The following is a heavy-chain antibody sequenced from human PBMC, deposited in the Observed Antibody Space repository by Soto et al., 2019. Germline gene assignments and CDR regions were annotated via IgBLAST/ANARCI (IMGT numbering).Heavy chain of an antibody. CDR1: GGTFSSYT. Sequence: QVQLVQSGAEVKKPGSSVKVSCKASGGTFSSYTISWVRQAPGQGLEWMGRIIPILGIANYAQKFQGRVTITADQSTSTAYMELSSLRSEDTAVYYCAGRGTESYYYYYMDVWGKGTTVTVSS. D-gene: IGHD3-16*01. CDR3: AGRGTESYYYYYMDV. J-gene: IGHJ6*03. CDR2: IIPILGIA. V-gene: IGHV1-69*02.